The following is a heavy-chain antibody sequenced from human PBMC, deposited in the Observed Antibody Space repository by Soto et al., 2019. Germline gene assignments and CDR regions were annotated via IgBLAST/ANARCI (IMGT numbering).Heavy chain of an antibody. J-gene: IGHJ6*02. CDR1: GYTFTSYY. Sequence: ASVKVSCKASGYTFTSYYMHWVRQAPGQGLEWMGIINPSGGSPSYAQKFQGRVTMTRDTSTSTVYMELSSLRSEDTAVYYCARDPIVGATSYYYYGMDVWGQGTTVTVSS. V-gene: IGHV1-46*01. CDR3: ARDPIVGATSYYYYGMDV. D-gene: IGHD1-26*01. CDR2: INPSGGSP.